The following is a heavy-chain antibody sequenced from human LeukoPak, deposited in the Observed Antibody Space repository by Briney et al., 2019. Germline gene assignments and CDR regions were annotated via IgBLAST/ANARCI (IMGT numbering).Heavy chain of an antibody. V-gene: IGHV3-48*03. D-gene: IGHD3-10*01. CDR1: GFTFSSYE. J-gene: IGHJ4*02. CDR2: ISSSGSTI. CDR3: ARVRGGGAGFDY. Sequence: GGSLRLSCAASGFTFSSYEMNWVRQAPGKGLEWVSYISSSGSTIYYADSVKGRFTISRDNAKNSLYLQMNSLRAEDTAVYYSARVRGGGAGFDYWGQGTLVTVSS.